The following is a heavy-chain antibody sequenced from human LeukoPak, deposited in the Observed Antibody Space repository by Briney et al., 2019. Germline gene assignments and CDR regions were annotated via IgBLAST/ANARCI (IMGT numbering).Heavy chain of an antibody. CDR3: ARAAPYYYDSSGYYLGGIFDY. D-gene: IGHD3-22*01. Sequence: SETLSLTCSVSSGSISSYYWSWIRQPPGKGLEWIGYIYYSGSTNYNPSLKSRVTISEDTSKNQFSLKLSSVTAADTAVYYCARAAPYYYDSSGYYLGGIFDYWGQGTLVTVSS. CDR2: IYYSGST. CDR1: SGSISSYY. V-gene: IGHV4-59*01. J-gene: IGHJ4*02.